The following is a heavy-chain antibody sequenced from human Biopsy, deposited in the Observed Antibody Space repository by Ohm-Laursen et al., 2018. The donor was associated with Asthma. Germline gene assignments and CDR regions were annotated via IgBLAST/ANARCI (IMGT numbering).Heavy chain of an antibody. D-gene: IGHD6-19*01. Sequence: GTLSLTCTVSGGSISNSNYYWGWIRQSPGKGLEWIGSLHYSGSPYYTFYNPSLESRVTISLDASKNEFSLRLTYVTAADTAQYYCARQSGYRSGWPKLLFVYYGMDVWGPGTTVTVSS. CDR1: GGSISNSNYY. CDR2: LHYSGSPYYT. CDR3: ARQSGYRSGWPKLLFVYYGMDV. J-gene: IGHJ6*02. V-gene: IGHV4-39*01.